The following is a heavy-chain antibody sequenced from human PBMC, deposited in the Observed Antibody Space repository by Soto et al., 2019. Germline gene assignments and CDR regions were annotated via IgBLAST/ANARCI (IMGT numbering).Heavy chain of an antibody. CDR1: GFTFSSYA. CDR3: AKLPFLEWLSLRDYFDY. D-gene: IGHD3-3*02. CDR2: ISGSGGST. V-gene: IGHV3-23*01. Sequence: EVQLLESGGGLVQPGGSLRLSCAASGFTFSSYAMSWVRQAPGKGLEWVSAISGSGGSTYYADSVKGRFTISRDNSKNPPYLQMNTLKPEDTAVYYSAKLPFLEWLSLRDYFDYWGQGTLVTVSS. J-gene: IGHJ4*02.